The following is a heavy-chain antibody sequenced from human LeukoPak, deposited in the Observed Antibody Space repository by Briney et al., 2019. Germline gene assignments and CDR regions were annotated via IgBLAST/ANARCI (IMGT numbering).Heavy chain of an antibody. J-gene: IGHJ4*02. CDR3: AREEATAGHTFDY. Sequence: GGSLRLSCTASGFVFSSYAMNWLPRAPGRRLECVSGIRGSGGSTYYADSVRGGCTISRDTSKNTLYLQMNSLRAEDTAVYYCAREEATAGHTFDYWGQGTLVIVPS. D-gene: IGHD6-13*01. CDR1: GFVFSSYA. CDR2: IRGSGGST. V-gene: IGHV3-23*01.